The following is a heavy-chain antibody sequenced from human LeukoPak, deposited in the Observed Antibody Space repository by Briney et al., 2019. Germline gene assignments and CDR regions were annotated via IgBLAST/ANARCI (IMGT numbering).Heavy chain of an antibody. V-gene: IGHV1-2*02. CDR1: GYTFSTHG. Sequence: ASVKVSCKASGYTFSTHGISWVRQAPGQGLEWMGWINPNSGGTNYAQKFQGRVTMTRDTSISTAHMELSRLKSDDTAVYYCARVFTTVTTYDYWGQGTLVTVSS. CDR3: ARVFTTVTTYDY. J-gene: IGHJ4*02. D-gene: IGHD4-17*01. CDR2: INPNSGGT.